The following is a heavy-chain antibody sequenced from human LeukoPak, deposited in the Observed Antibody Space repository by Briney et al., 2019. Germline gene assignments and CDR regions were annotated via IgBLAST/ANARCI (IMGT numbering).Heavy chain of an antibody. J-gene: IGHJ4*02. CDR3: ARGEGYCSSTSCQDFDY. CDR1: GFTFSSYA. CDR2: ISSNGGST. Sequence: GGSLRLSCAASGFTFSSYAMHWVRQAPGKGLEYVSAISSNGGSTYYANSVKGRFTISRDNSKNTLYFQMGSLRAEDMAVYYCARGEGYCSSTSCQDFDYWGQGTLVTVSS. V-gene: IGHV3-64*01. D-gene: IGHD2-2*01.